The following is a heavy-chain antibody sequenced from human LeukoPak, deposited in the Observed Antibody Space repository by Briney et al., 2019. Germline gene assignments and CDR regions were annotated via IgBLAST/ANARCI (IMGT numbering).Heavy chain of an antibody. V-gene: IGHV3-53*01. CDR1: GFTVSSNY. Sequence: GGSLRLSCAASGFTVSSNYMSWVRQAPGKGLEWVSFIYSGGSTYYADSVKGRFTISRDNSKNTLYLQMNSLRAEDTAVYYCARDMASDDSSGYYPNWFDPWGQGTLVTVSS. D-gene: IGHD3-22*01. J-gene: IGHJ5*02. CDR2: IYSGGST. CDR3: ARDMASDDSSGYYPNWFDP.